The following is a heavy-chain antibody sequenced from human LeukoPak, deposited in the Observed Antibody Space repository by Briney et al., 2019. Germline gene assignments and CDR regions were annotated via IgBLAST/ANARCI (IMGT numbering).Heavy chain of an antibody. J-gene: IGHJ3*02. V-gene: IGHV3-23*01. CDR2: ISGSGSST. CDR3: AKAYYYDSSGYLDAFDI. Sequence: PGGSLRLSCAASGFTFSSYATSWVRQAPGKGLEWVSAISGSGSSTYYADSVKGRFTISRDNSKNTLYLQMNSLRAEDTAVYYCAKAYYYDSSGYLDAFDIWGQGTMVTVSS. D-gene: IGHD3-22*01. CDR1: GFTFSSYA.